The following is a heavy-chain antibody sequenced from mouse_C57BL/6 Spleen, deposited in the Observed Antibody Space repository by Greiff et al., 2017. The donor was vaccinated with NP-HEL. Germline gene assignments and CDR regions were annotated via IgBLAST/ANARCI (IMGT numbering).Heavy chain of an antibody. CDR1: GFSLTSYG. J-gene: IGHJ2*01. CDR2: IWSGGST. V-gene: IGHV2-2*01. D-gene: IGHD1-1*01. CDR3: ARGGLSYYYGSSCYFDY. Sequence: VQLQQSGPGLVQPSQSLSITCTVSGFSLTSYGVHWVRQSPGKGLEWLGVIWSGGSTDYNAAFISRLSISKDNSKSQVFFKMNSLQADDTAIYYCARGGLSYYYGSSCYFDYWGQGTTLTVSS.